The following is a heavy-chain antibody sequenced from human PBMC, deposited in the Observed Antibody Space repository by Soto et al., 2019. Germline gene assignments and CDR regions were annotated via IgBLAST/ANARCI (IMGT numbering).Heavy chain of an antibody. V-gene: IGHV3-23*01. J-gene: IGHJ3*02. CDR3: AKAREAGSWYALDAFDI. CDR2: TSGSGGST. D-gene: IGHD6-13*01. Sequence: EVPLLESGGGFVQPGGSLRLSCAASGFTFSSYVMTWVRQAPGKGLEWVSGTSGSGGSTYYADSVKGRFTISRDNSRNTLYLQMNSLRAEDTAVYYCAKAREAGSWYALDAFDIWGQGTMVTVSS. CDR1: GFTFSSYV.